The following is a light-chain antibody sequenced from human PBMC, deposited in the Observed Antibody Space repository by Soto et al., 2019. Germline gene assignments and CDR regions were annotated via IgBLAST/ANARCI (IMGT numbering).Light chain of an antibody. CDR3: SSYSSSSTLVV. Sequence: QSALTQPASVSGSPGQSITISCTGTSTDVGTYYYVYWFQQHPGKAPKLMIYDVTNRPSGISNRFSGSKSGNTASLTISGLQAEDEAYYYCSSYSSSSTLVVFGGGTKVTVL. CDR2: DVT. CDR1: STDVGTYYY. J-gene: IGLJ2*01. V-gene: IGLV2-14*03.